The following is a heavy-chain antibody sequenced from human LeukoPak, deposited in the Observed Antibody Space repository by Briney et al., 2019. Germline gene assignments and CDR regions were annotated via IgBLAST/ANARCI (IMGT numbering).Heavy chain of an antibody. D-gene: IGHD1-1*01. CDR2: IMPVLDTG. CDR1: GGSFRRYA. Sequence: SVKVSCMASGGSFRRYAFAWVRQAPGQGLEWMGGIMPVLDTGSYAQGFQGRVTITADRSTSTAYMELRGLRPEDTALYYCAARDNGNDLLSYHAMDVWGNGTTVTVSS. J-gene: IGHJ6*04. CDR3: AARDNGNDLLSYHAMDV. V-gene: IGHV1-69*06.